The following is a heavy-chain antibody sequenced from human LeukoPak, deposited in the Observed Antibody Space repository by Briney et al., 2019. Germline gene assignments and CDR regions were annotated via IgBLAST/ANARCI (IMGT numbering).Heavy chain of an antibody. V-gene: IGHV3-43*02. Sequence: GGSLRLSCAASAFTFDDYAMHWVRQAPGKGLEWVSLISGDGGSTYYADSVKGRFTISRDNSKNSLYLQMNSLRTEDTALYYCAKGIAARRIGRGYFDYWGQGTLVTVSS. CDR3: AKGIAARRIGRGYFDY. D-gene: IGHD6-6*01. J-gene: IGHJ4*02. CDR2: ISGDGGST. CDR1: AFTFDDYA.